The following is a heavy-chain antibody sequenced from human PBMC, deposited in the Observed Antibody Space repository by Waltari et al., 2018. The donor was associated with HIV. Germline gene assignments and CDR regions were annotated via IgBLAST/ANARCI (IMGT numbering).Heavy chain of an antibody. J-gene: IGHJ6*02. CDR3: AREGGVSFPGAMDV. CDR1: GGTFITYD. CDR2: ITPILGVP. D-gene: IGHD3-10*01. Sequence: QVQLVQSGTEVKKPGSSVKVSCKTSGGTFITYDMSWVRQAPGKGLEWMGKITPILGVPNYAQKFQGRITITADKSTRTAYMELTSLRSDDTAVYYCAREGGVSFPGAMDVWGQGTTITVSS. V-gene: IGHV1-69*04.